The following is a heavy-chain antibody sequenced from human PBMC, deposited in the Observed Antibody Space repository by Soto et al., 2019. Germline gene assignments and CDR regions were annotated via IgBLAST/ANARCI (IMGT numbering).Heavy chain of an antibody. V-gene: IGHV1-46*03. Sequence: GASVKGSCKASGYIFTSYYIHWVRQAPGQGLEWMGWINPFDGSRMFAQSFQGRVTMTRDTSTSTVYMEVSSLRSEDTAVYYCSRVDPGETSPFDHWGQGTLVTVSS. J-gene: IGHJ4*02. CDR1: GYIFTSYY. CDR2: INPFDGSR. CDR3: SRVDPGETSPFDH. D-gene: IGHD3-10*01.